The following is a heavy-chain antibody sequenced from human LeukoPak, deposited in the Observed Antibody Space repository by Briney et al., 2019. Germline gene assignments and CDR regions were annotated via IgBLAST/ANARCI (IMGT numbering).Heavy chain of an antibody. CDR2: ISSSGATT. Sequence: GGSLRLSCAASGFTFSSYEMNWVRQAAGKGLEWVSYISSSGATTYYADSVKGRFSISRDNAKNSQYLQMNSLRAEDTAVYYCAREHYGSGSFDYWGQGTLVTVSS. V-gene: IGHV3-48*03. D-gene: IGHD3-10*01. CDR1: GFTFSSYE. J-gene: IGHJ4*02. CDR3: AREHYGSGSFDY.